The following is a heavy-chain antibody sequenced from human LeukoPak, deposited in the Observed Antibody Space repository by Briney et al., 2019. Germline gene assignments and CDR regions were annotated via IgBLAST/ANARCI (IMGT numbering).Heavy chain of an antibody. Sequence: SQTLSLTRAVYGASFSGYYCSWVRQPPGNWLESLGVIHHSGSTSYNPSLKSRVTISVDTSKNQFSLKLTSVTAADTAVYYCARAFRQITIFGVVFDYWGQGTLVTVSS. D-gene: IGHD3-3*01. CDR2: IHHSGST. J-gene: IGHJ4*02. V-gene: IGHV4-34*01. CDR1: GASFSGYY. CDR3: ARAFRQITIFGVVFDY.